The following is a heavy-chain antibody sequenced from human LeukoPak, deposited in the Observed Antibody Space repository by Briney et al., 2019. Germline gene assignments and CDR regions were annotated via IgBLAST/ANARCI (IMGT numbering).Heavy chain of an antibody. CDR3: ATSLPGYYGSGSYYGPGDY. CDR1: GFTFSSYW. Sequence: GGSLRLSCGVSGFTFSSYWMTWVRQAPGKGLEWVANIKEDGSEKYYVDSVKGRFTISRDNAKNSLYLQMNSLRAEDTAVYYCATSLPGYYGSGSYYGPGDYWGQGTLVTVSS. J-gene: IGHJ4*02. D-gene: IGHD3-10*01. V-gene: IGHV3-7*01. CDR2: IKEDGSEK.